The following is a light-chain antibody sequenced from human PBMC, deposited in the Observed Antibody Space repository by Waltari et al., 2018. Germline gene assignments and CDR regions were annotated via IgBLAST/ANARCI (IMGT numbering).Light chain of an antibody. CDR2: GAA. V-gene: IGKV3-20*01. CDR1: QSVSRA. J-gene: IGKJ1*01. CDR3: QQDLRLPVT. Sequence: EIVLTQSPGHLSWSLGETAPLSCRASQSVSRALTWYQQKPGQAPRLLNYGAATRATGIPDRVSGSGSGTDFSLTISRLEPDDFAVYYGQQDLRLPVTFGQGTTVEI.